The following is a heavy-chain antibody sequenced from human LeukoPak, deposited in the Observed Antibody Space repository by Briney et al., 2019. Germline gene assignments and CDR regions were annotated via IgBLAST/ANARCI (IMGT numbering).Heavy chain of an antibody. J-gene: IGHJ4*02. CDR3: ARDSGLGMVRGVITDSSFDY. CDR1: GGSISSSSYY. CDR2: IYYSGST. Sequence: SETLSLTCTVSGGSISSSSYYWGWIRQPPGKGLEWIGSIYYSGSTYYNPSLKSRVTISVDTSKNQFSLKLSSVTAADTAVYYCARDSGLGMVRGVITDSSFDYWGQGTLVTVSS. D-gene: IGHD3-10*01. V-gene: IGHV4-39*07.